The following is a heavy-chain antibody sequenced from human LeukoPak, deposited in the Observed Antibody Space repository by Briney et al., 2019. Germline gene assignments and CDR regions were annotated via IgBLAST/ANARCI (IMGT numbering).Heavy chain of an antibody. CDR2: IIPIFGTA. Sequence: SVKVSCKASGYTFTSYGISWVRQAPGQGLEWMGGIIPIFGTANYAQKFQGRVTITADESTSTAYMELGSLRSEDTAVYYCARWARGYSYGSGYMDVWGKGTTVTVSS. CDR3: ARWARGYSYGSGYMDV. V-gene: IGHV1-69*13. D-gene: IGHD5-18*01. J-gene: IGHJ6*03. CDR1: GYTFTSYG.